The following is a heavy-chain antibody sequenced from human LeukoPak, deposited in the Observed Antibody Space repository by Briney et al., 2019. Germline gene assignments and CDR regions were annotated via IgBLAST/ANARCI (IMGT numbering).Heavy chain of an antibody. CDR2: ISGSGDRT. Sequence: GGSLRLSCAASGFTFSSHENHWVRQAPGEGLEWVSRISGSGDRTDYADSVKGRFTISRDNAKNTLYLQMNSLRAEDTAVYYCAREITTNGGRYFDYWGQGTLVTVSS. CDR3: AREITTNGGRYFDY. J-gene: IGHJ4*02. V-gene: IGHV3-74*01. CDR1: GFTFSSHE. D-gene: IGHD7-27*01.